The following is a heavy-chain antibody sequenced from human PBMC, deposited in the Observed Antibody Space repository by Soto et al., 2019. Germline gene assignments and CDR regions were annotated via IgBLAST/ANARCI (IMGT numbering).Heavy chain of an antibody. CDR1: GYTFTSYG. J-gene: IGHJ5*02. D-gene: IGHD3-10*01. Sequence: QVQLVQSGAEVKKPGASVKVSCKASGYTFTSYGISWVRQAPGQGLEWMGWISAYNGNTNYAQKLQGRVNMTTHTSTSTSYMELRSLRSDYTAVYYCARARGRSYWFDPWGQGTLGTVSS. V-gene: IGHV1-18*01. CDR2: ISAYNGNT. CDR3: ARARGRSYWFDP.